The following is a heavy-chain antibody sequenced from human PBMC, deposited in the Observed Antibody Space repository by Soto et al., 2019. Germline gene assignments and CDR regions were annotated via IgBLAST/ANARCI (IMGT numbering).Heavy chain of an antibody. Sequence: PSETLSLTCTVSGDSINNFYWSWIRQPAGKGLAWIGLIYSSGSTNYNSALASRVTMSVDTSKNQFSLILTSVTAADTAVYYCAKDEGQYSSGWYLNWRQGTLVTVPS. V-gene: IGHV4-4*07. CDR1: GDSINNFY. CDR2: IYSSGST. J-gene: IGHJ4*02. D-gene: IGHD6-19*01. CDR3: AKDEGQYSSGWYLN.